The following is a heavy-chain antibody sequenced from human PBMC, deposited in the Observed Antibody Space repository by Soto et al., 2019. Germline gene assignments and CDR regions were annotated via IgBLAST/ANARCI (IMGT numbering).Heavy chain of an antibody. D-gene: IGHD4-17*01. CDR1: GFTFSSYG. J-gene: IGHJ4*02. CDR2: IWYDGSNK. CDR3: ARHGYGDYGAVNY. V-gene: IGHV3-33*01. Sequence: PGGSLRLSCAASGFTFSSYGMHWVRQAPGKGLEWVAVIWYDGSNKYYADSVKGRFTISRDNSKNTLYLQMNSLTAADTAVYYCARHGYGDYGAVNYWGQGTLVTVSS.